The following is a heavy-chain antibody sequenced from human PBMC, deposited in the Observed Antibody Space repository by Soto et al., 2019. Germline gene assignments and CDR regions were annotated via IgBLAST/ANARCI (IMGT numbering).Heavy chain of an antibody. V-gene: IGHV4-34*01. D-gene: IGHD2-15*01. Sequence: QVQLQQWGAGLLKPSETLSLTCAVYDESFSNYYWTWIRQPPGKGPEWIGEINQIETPTYNPSLKSRVTMSVDTSKNQFSLKLSSVTAADTAVYYCAVYCSYGSGSSCTPFDYWGQGILVTVSS. CDR2: INQIETP. CDR1: DESFSNYY. CDR3: AVYCSYGSGSSCTPFDY. J-gene: IGHJ4*02.